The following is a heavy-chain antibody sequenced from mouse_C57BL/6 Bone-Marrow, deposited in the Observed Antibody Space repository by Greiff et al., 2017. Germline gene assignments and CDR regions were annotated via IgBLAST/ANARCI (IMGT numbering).Heavy chain of an antibody. V-gene: IGHV1-81*01. CDR3: ARGTTARDWFAY. Sequence: VQLQQSGAELARPGASVKLSCKASGYTFTSYGISWVKQRTGQGLEWIGVIYPRSGNTYYNEKFKGKATLTADKSSSTAYMELRSLTSEDSAVYFCARGTTARDWFAYWGQGTLVTVSA. J-gene: IGHJ3*01. D-gene: IGHD1-2*01. CDR2: IYPRSGNT. CDR1: GYTFTSYG.